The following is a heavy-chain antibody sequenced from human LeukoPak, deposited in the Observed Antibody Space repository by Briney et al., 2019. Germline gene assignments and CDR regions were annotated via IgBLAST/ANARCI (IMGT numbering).Heavy chain of an antibody. V-gene: IGHV3-64*01. CDR2: ITPNGGST. D-gene: IGHD6-13*01. CDR1: GFTFSSFA. Sequence: GGSPRLSCAASGFTFSSFAMHWVRQAPGKGLEYVSAITPNGGSTYYANSVKGRFTISRDDSKNTLYLQMGSLKVEDMAVYYCARALGAAAGLFFDFWGQGALVTVSS. J-gene: IGHJ4*02. CDR3: ARALGAAAGLFFDF.